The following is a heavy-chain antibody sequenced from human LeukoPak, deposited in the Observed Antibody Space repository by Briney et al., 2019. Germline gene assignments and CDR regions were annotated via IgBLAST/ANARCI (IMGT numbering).Heavy chain of an antibody. CDR2: FDPEDGET. Sequence: ASVKVSCKVSGYTLTELSMHWVRQAPGKGLEWMGGFDPEDGETIYAQKLQGRVTMTEDTSTDTAYMELSSLRSEDTAVYYCATGVLGDYAFEDYYYGMDVWGQGTTVTVSS. CDR1: GYTLTELS. D-gene: IGHD4-17*01. J-gene: IGHJ6*02. V-gene: IGHV1-24*01. CDR3: ATGVLGDYAFEDYYYGMDV.